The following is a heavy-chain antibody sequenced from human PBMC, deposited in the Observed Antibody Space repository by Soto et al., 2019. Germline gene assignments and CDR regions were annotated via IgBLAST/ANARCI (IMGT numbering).Heavy chain of an antibody. D-gene: IGHD6-19*01. V-gene: IGHV3-23*01. CDR3: AKELSTSSGRGAFDL. CDR2: ISGSGGTT. Sequence: GGSLRLSCAASGVPFGLYAMNWVRQAPGKGLEWISVISGSGGTTFLADSVKGRLTISRDNSKSTLYLQMNSLRAEDTAIYYCAKELSTSSGRGAFDLWGQGTMVTVSS. J-gene: IGHJ3*01. CDR1: GVPFGLYA.